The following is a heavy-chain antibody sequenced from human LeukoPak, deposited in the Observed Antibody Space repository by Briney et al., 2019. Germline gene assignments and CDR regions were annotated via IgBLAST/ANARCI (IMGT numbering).Heavy chain of an antibody. Sequence: PGGSLRLSCAASGFTFSSYGMHWVRQAPGKGLEWVAVVSYDGHNKNYADSVKGRFTISRDNSKNTLYLQMNSLGAEDTAIYYCAKGARPYCSGGSCHFPVYWGQGTLVTVSP. CDR1: GFTFSSYG. D-gene: IGHD2-15*01. J-gene: IGHJ4*02. V-gene: IGHV3-30*18. CDR2: VSYDGHNK. CDR3: AKGARPYCSGGSCHFPVY.